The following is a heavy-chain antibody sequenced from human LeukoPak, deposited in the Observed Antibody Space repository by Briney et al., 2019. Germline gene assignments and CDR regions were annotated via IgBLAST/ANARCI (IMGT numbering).Heavy chain of an antibody. J-gene: IGHJ4*02. CDR2: IYYSGST. CDR1: GGSISSSSYY. Sequence: SETLSLTCTVSGGSISSSSYYWGWIRQPPGKGLEWIGSIYYSGSTYYNPSLKSRVTISVDTSKNQFSLKLSSVTAADTAVYYCARTGTRFPYYFDYWGQGTLVTVSS. D-gene: IGHD1-1*01. V-gene: IGHV4-39*07. CDR3: ARTGTRFPYYFDY.